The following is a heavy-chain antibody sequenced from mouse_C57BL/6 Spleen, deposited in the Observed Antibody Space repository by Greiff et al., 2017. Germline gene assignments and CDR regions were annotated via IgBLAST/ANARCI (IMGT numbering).Heavy chain of an antibody. CDR1: GFNINDYY. CDR3: ADYRGAMDV. V-gene: IGHV14-2*01. D-gene: IGHD5-5*01. Sequence: EVKLQEPGAELVKPGASVKLSCTASGFNINDYYMHWVKQRTEQGLEWIGRIDPEDGETNYAAKFQGKATITADTSSNTAYMQLSSLTSEDTAVYYCADYRGAMDVWGKGTSVTVSS. J-gene: IGHJ4*01. CDR2: IDPEDGET.